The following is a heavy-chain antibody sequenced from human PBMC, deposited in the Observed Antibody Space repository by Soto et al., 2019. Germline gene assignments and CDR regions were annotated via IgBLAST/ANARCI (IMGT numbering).Heavy chain of an antibody. D-gene: IGHD4-17*01. Sequence: SETMCLTCTVAGGSISGYDWSWIRQPPGKGLEWIGYIYYSGSTNYNPSLKSRVTISVDTSKNQFSLKLSSVTAADTAVYYCARTTTVPTFNWFDPWGQGTLVTVSS. CDR1: GGSISGYD. J-gene: IGHJ5*02. V-gene: IGHV4-59*01. CDR2: IYYSGST. CDR3: ARTTTVPTFNWFDP.